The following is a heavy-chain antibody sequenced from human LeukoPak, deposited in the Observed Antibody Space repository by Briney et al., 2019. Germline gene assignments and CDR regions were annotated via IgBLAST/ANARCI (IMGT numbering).Heavy chain of an antibody. CDR3: AREEQLAPFDY. CDR1: GGTFSSYA. CDR2: IIPIFGIA. V-gene: IGHV1-69*10. J-gene: IGHJ4*02. Sequence: GASVKVSCKASGGTFSSYAISWVRQAPGQGLEWMGWIIPIFGIANYAQKFQGRVTITADKSTSTAYMELSSLRSEDTAVYYCAREEQLAPFDYWGQGTLVTVSS. D-gene: IGHD6-6*01.